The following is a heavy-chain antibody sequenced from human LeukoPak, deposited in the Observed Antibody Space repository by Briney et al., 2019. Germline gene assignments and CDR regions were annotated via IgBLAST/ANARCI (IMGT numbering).Heavy chain of an antibody. J-gene: IGHJ6*03. Sequence: KPGGSLRLSCAASGLTFSDYYMSWIRQAPGKGLEWVSYISSSGSTIYYADSVKGRFTISRDNAKNSLYLQMNSLRAEDTAVYYCARRSTDGFGPYYMDVWGKGTTVTVSS. D-gene: IGHD3/OR15-3a*01. CDR1: GLTFSDYY. CDR2: ISSSGSTI. V-gene: IGHV3-11*01. CDR3: ARRSTDGFGPYYMDV.